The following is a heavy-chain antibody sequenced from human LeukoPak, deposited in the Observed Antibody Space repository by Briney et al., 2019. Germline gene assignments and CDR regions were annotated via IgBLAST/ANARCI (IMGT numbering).Heavy chain of an antibody. D-gene: IGHD6-19*01. V-gene: IGHV3-23*01. J-gene: IGHJ4*02. Sequence: GGSLRLSCAASGCTFSSYAMSGVGQARGKGLEGVAAIRGSGGSTYYADSVKGRFTISRDNSKNTLYLQMNSLRAEDTAVYYCAKPLEQWLVHYFDYWGQGTLVTVSS. CDR1: GCTFSSYA. CDR3: AKPLEQWLVHYFDY. CDR2: IRGSGGST.